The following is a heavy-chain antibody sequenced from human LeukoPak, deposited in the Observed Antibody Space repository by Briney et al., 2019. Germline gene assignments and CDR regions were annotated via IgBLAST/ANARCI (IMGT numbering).Heavy chain of an antibody. J-gene: IGHJ4*02. CDR1: GFDLWRYA. CDR3: VRVNYGGNSGYHFDY. Sequence: GGSLRHSCAASGFDLWRYAMSWVRQVQGKGLEWVADISGGGDGTHYADSVQGRFTISRDNSKNSVLLQMGSLRAHDTAVYYCVRVNYGGNSGYHFDYWGQGTLVTVSS. CDR2: ISGGGDGT. V-gene: IGHV3-23*01. D-gene: IGHD4-23*01.